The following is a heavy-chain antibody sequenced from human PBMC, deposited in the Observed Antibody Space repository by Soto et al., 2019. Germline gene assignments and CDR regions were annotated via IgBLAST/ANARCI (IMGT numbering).Heavy chain of an antibody. D-gene: IGHD6-13*01. Sequence: SSETLSLTCTVSGGSISSYYWSWIRQPPGKGLEWIGYIYYSGSTNYNPSLKSRVAISVDTSKNQFSLKLSSVTAADTAVYYCASTISSTWSRGFDYWGQGTLVTVSS. J-gene: IGHJ4*02. CDR1: GGSISSYY. CDR3: ASTISSTWSRGFDY. CDR2: IYYSGST. V-gene: IGHV4-59*08.